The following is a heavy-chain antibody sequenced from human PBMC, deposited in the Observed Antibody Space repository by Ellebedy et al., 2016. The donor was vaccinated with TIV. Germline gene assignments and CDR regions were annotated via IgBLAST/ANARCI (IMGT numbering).Heavy chain of an antibody. CDR3: ARDKVASSVAGIGSYYAMDV. CDR1: GFTFSAYW. Sequence: GESLKISCAASGFTFSAYWMHWVRQAPGKGLEWVANIKQDASEKYYVDSVKGRFTISRDNAKNSVYLQMNSLSAEDTAVYYCARDKVASSVAGIGSYYAMDVWGQGTTVTVSS. J-gene: IGHJ6*02. V-gene: IGHV3-7*01. D-gene: IGHD6-19*01. CDR2: IKQDASEK.